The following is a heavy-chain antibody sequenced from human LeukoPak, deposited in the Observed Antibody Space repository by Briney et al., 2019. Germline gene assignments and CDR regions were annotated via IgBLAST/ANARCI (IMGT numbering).Heavy chain of an antibody. Sequence: SETQSLMCTVSGGSISTTNYLWGWIRQPPGKGLEGFDIIHSGGSTHYNPSLKSQVTKSIDTSRNQFSLSLSSVTAPDTAVYYCARRGYNYDVDYWGQGILVTVSS. CDR2: IHSGGST. CDR1: GGSISTTNYL. J-gene: IGHJ4*02. V-gene: IGHV4-39*01. CDR3: ARRGYNYDVDY. D-gene: IGHD5-18*01.